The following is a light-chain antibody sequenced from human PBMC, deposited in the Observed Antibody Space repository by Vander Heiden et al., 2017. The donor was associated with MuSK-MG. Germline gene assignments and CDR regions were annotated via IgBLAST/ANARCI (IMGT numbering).Light chain of an antibody. V-gene: IGLV3-19*01. CDR1: SLRSYY. CDR3: NSRDSSDNHVV. Sequence: SSELTQDPAVSVALGQTVRITCQGDSLRSYYATWYQQKPGQAPVLGIYGKNNRPSGIPDRFSGSSSGNTASLTITGAQAEDEADYYCNSRDSSDNHVVFGGGTKLTVL. CDR2: GKN. J-gene: IGLJ2*01.